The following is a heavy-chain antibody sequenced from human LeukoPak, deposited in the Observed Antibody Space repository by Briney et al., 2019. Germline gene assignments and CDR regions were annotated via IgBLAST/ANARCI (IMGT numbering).Heavy chain of an antibody. V-gene: IGHV3-53*01. D-gene: IGHD2-8*02. Sequence: GGSLRLSCAASGFTLSSDYMTWVRQAPGKGLQWVSVSYSAGNTYYADSVKGRFTISRDNSKNTLYLHMNSLRAEDTAVYYCARFCTGGVCSKGFDYWGQGTLVTVSS. CDR3: ARFCTGGVCSKGFDY. J-gene: IGHJ4*02. CDR2: SYSAGNT. CDR1: GFTLSSDY.